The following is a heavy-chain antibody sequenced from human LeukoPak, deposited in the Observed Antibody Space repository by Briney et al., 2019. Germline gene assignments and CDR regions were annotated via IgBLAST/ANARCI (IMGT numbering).Heavy chain of an antibody. CDR3: VKDSAGESSGWLDS. V-gene: IGHV3-9*01. CDR1: GFTFSDHY. D-gene: IGHD6-19*01. Sequence: GGSLRLSCAASGFTFSDHYMDWVRQAPGKGLEWISSINWKSDNIAYADSVKGRFTVSRDNARNSLHLQMNSLRIEDTALYFCVKDSAGESSGWLDSWGQGTLVTIAS. J-gene: IGHJ4*02. CDR2: INWKSDNI.